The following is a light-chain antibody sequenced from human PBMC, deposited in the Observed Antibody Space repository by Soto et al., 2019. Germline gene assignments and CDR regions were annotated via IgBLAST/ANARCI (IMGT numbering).Light chain of an antibody. CDR3: QQYNSFSPWT. CDR1: QTITDW. J-gene: IGKJ1*01. V-gene: IGKV1-5*03. Sequence: DIQMTQSPSTLSASVGDRVTITCRASQTITDWLAWYQQKPGRAPKLLIYKASSLESGIPSRFSGSGSGTEFTLTISSLPPDDSATYYCQQYNSFSPWTFGQGTKVEIK. CDR2: KAS.